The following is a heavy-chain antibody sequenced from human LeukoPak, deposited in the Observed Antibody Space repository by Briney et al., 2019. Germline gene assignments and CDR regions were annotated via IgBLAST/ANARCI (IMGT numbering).Heavy chain of an antibody. CDR1: RFTFSSYW. J-gene: IGHJ6*02. CDR3: ARVIAVVRGGGLSYYYAMDV. CDR2: IKQDGSEK. Sequence: PGGSLRLSCAASRFTFSSYWMSWVRQAPGKGLEWVANIKQDGSEKYYVDSVKGRFTISRDNGKTPLYLQMNSLRDEDTAVYYCARVIAVVRGGGLSYYYAMDVWGQGTTVTVSS. V-gene: IGHV3-7*02. D-gene: IGHD3-10*01.